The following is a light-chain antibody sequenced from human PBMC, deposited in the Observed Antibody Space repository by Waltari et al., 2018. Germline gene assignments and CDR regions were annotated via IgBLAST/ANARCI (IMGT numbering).Light chain of an antibody. CDR1: QDISNY. Sequence: DIQMTQSPSSLSASVGDRVTITCQASQDISNYLNWYQQKPGKAPKLLIYDASNLETGVPSRFSGSGSGTDFTFTISSLQPEDIATYYCQKYDSVPWTFGQGTKVEIK. CDR2: DAS. J-gene: IGKJ1*01. CDR3: QKYDSVPWT. V-gene: IGKV1-33*01.